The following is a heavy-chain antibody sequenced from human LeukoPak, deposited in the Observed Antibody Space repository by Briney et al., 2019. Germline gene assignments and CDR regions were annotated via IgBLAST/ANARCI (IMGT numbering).Heavy chain of an antibody. D-gene: IGHD4-23*01. V-gene: IGHV1-69*01. CDR1: GGTFSSYA. Sequence: SVKVSCKASGGTFSSYAISWVRQAPGQGLEWMGGIIPILGTANYAQKFQGRVTITADESTSTAYMELSSLRSEDTAVYYCALQEGVRWEYFQHWGQGTLVTVSS. CDR2: IIPILGTA. CDR3: ALQEGVRWEYFQH. J-gene: IGHJ1*01.